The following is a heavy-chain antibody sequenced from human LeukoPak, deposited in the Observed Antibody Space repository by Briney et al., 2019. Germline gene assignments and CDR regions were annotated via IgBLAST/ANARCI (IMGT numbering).Heavy chain of an antibody. CDR3: ARWLRRPIDY. J-gene: IGHJ4*02. Sequence: PGGSQRLSCAASGFTFISYSMNWVRQAPGKGLEWVSSIISSSRSYIYYADSVKGRFTISRDNSRRTLYLQMNNLRAEDTAVYYCARWLRRPIDYWGQGTLVTVSS. CDR1: GFTFISYS. CDR2: IISSSRSYI. D-gene: IGHD5-12*01. V-gene: IGHV3-21*04.